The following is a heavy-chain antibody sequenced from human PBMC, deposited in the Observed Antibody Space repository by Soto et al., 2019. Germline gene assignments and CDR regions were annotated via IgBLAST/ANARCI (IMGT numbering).Heavy chain of an antibody. CDR1: GYTFTSSG. Sequence: QVQRVQSGGEVKKPGASVKVSCKASGYTFTSSGFSWVRQAPGQGLEWMGWISGYNGNTKYEQKFQDRVTMTTDTSTNTGYMELRSLTSDDTAVYYCARAGEIPYYYYGMDVWGQGTTVIVSS. CDR3: ARAGEIPYYYYGMDV. V-gene: IGHV1-18*01. D-gene: IGHD3-10*01. CDR2: ISGYNGNT. J-gene: IGHJ6*02.